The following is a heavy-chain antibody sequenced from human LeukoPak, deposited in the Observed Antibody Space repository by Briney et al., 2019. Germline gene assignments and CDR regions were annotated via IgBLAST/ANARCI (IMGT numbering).Heavy chain of an antibody. V-gene: IGHV1-46*01. Sequence: ASVKVSCKTSGYTFISYYMHWVRQAPGQGLEWMERTNPSGSSTRYAQKFQGRVTMTKDTSTSTLYMELSSLGSEDTAVYYCARAHTSAPGTLFDYWGQGTLVTVSS. D-gene: IGHD3-3*01. CDR3: ARAHTSAPGTLFDY. J-gene: IGHJ4*02. CDR1: GYTFISYY. CDR2: TNPSGSST.